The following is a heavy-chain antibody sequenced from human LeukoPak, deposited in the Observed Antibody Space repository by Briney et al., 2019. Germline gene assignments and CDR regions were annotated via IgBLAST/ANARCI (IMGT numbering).Heavy chain of an antibody. CDR2: ISYDGSNK. Sequence: GGSLRLSCAASGFTFSSYGMHWVRQAPGKGLEWVAVISYDGSNKYYADSVKGRFTISRDNSKNTLYLQMNSLRAEDTAVYYCAKDFGVYYDRYNFDYWGQGTLVTVSS. D-gene: IGHD3-22*01. J-gene: IGHJ4*02. CDR3: AKDFGVYYDRYNFDY. V-gene: IGHV3-30*18. CDR1: GFTFSSYG.